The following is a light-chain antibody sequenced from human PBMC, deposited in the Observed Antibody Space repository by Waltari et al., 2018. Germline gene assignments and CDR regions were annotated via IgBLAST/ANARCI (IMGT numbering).Light chain of an antibody. CDR2: DVV. CDR1: SSDIGCHNY. J-gene: IGLJ2*01. Sequence: QSALTQPASVSGSPGQTITISCTATSSDIGCHNYVSWYQQHPGKAPKLMIYDVVKRPSGVSNRFSGSKSGNTASLTISGLQAEDDAIYYCSSYASSKFGGGTKLTVL. CDR3: SSYASSK. V-gene: IGLV2-14*01.